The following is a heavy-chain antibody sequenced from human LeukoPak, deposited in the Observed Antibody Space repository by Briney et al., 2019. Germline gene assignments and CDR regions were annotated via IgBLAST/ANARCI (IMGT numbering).Heavy chain of an antibody. V-gene: IGHV3-74*01. Sequence: GGSLRPSCAASGFTLTTYWMHWVRQAPGKGLVWVSRIKSDGSSTSYADSVKGRFTVSRDSAKNTLYLQMNSLRAKDTAVYYCASDVAPLDWLDVWGQGTTVTVSS. D-gene: IGHD3-9*01. J-gene: IGHJ6*02. CDR1: GFTLTTYW. CDR2: IKSDGSST. CDR3: ASDVAPLDWLDV.